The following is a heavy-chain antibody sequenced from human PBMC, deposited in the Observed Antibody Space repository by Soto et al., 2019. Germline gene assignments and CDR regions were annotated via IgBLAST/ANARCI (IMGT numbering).Heavy chain of an antibody. Sequence: LSLTCTVSGGSISNAAYSWSWFRQPPGKGLEWIGYIYPSGMPFYNPSLRSRVTISIDRSNDQFSLNLKTVTAADTAVYYCARERGGYGLFDSWGQGTLVTVSS. D-gene: IGHD5-18*01. CDR1: GGSISNAAYS. J-gene: IGHJ4*02. CDR2: IYPSGMP. V-gene: IGHV4-30-2*01. CDR3: ARERGGYGLFDS.